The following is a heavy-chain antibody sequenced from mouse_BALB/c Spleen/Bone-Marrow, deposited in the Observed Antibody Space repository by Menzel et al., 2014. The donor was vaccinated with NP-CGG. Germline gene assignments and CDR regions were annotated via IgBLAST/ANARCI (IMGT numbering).Heavy chain of an antibody. Sequence: DVMLVESGGGLVKPGGSLKLSCAASGFVFSSYDMSWVRQTPEKRLEWVAYISNGGGSTYYPDTVKGRFTISRDNAKNTLYLQMSSLKSEDTAMYYCARHGYYGSRAMDYWGQGTSVTVSS. J-gene: IGHJ4*01. CDR3: ARHGYYGSRAMDY. V-gene: IGHV5-12-1*01. CDR1: GFVFSSYD. D-gene: IGHD1-1*01. CDR2: ISNGGGST.